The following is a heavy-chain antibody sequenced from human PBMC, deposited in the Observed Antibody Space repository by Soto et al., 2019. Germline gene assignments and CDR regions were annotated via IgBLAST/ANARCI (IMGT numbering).Heavy chain of an antibody. Sequence: QITLKESGPTLVKPTQTLTLTCTFSGFSLTTSAVGVGWIRQPPGKALEWLALLYWDDDNQYSPSLRNRLTLTKDTSKNQVVLTMTNMDPVDTATYYCEHGSGWLFDYWGQGTLVTVSS. D-gene: IGHD6-19*01. CDR2: LYWDDDN. CDR3: EHGSGWLFDY. V-gene: IGHV2-5*02. J-gene: IGHJ4*02. CDR1: GFSLTTSAVG.